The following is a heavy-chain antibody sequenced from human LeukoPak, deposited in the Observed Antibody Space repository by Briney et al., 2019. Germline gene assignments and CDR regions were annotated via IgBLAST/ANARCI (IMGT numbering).Heavy chain of an antibody. Sequence: SSETLSLTCAVYGGSFSGYYWSWIRQPPGKGLEWIGEINHSGSTNYNPSLKSRVTISVDTSKNQFSLKLSSVTAADTAVYYCARDIVARPEDYWGQGTLVTVSS. V-gene: IGHV4-34*01. D-gene: IGHD6-6*01. J-gene: IGHJ4*02. CDR1: GGSFSGYY. CDR3: ARDIVARPEDY. CDR2: INHSGST.